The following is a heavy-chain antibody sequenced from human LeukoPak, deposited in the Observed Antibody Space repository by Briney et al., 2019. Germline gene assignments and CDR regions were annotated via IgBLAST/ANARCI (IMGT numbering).Heavy chain of an antibody. J-gene: IGHJ4*02. CDR1: GFTFSSYW. CDR2: IKQDGSEK. Sequence: GGSLRLSCAASGFTFSSYWMSWVRQAPGKGLEWVANIKQDGSEKYYVDSVKGRFTISRDNAKNSLYLQMNSLRAEDTAVYYCARDFSSGYYYVDYFDYWGQGTLVTVSS. CDR3: ARDFSSGYYYVDYFDY. V-gene: IGHV3-7*01. D-gene: IGHD3-22*01.